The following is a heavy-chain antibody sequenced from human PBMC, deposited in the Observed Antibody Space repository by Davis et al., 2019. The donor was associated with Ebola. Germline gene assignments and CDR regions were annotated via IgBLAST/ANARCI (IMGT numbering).Heavy chain of an antibody. CDR3: AREGYSSSWYWFDP. CDR1: GFTFSSYG. D-gene: IGHD6-13*01. CDR2: IWYDGSNK. Sequence: PGGSLRLSCAASGFTFSSYGMHWVRQAPGKGLEWVAVIWYDGSNKYYADSVKGRFTISRDNSKNTLYLQMNSLRAEDTAVYYCAREGYSSSWYWFDPWGQGTLVTVSS. J-gene: IGHJ5*02. V-gene: IGHV3-33*01.